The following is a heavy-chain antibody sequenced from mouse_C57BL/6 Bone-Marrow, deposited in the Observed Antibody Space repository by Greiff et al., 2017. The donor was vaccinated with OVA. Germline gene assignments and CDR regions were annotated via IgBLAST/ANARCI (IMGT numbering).Heavy chain of an antibody. CDR1: GYTFTSYW. CDR2: IYPSDSET. CDR3: ARKTYSNSRYWYFDV. Sequence: QVQLQQPGAELVRPGSSVKLSCKASGYTFTSYWMDWVKQRPGQGLEWIGNIYPSDSETHYNQKFKDKGTLTVDKSSSTAYMQLSSLTSEDSAVYYCARKTYSNSRYWYFDVWGTGTTVTVSS. D-gene: IGHD2-5*01. V-gene: IGHV1-61*01. J-gene: IGHJ1*03.